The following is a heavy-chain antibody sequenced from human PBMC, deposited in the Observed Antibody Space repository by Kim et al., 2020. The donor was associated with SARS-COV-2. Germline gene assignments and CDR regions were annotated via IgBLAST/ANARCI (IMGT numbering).Heavy chain of an antibody. CDR3: AKDLQLWFRGYYYYGMDV. Sequence: GGSLRLSCAASGFTFSSYGMHWVRQAPGKGLEWVAVIWYDGSNKYYADSVKGRFTIARDNSKNTLYLQMNSLRAEDTAVYYCAKDLQLWFRGYYYYGMDVWGQGTTVTVSS. CDR2: IWYDGSNK. CDR1: GFTFSSYG. J-gene: IGHJ6*02. D-gene: IGHD5-18*01. V-gene: IGHV3-33*06.